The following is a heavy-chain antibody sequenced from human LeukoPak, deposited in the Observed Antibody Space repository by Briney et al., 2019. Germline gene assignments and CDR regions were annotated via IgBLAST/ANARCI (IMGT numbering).Heavy chain of an antibody. Sequence: SETLSLTCAVYGGSFSGYYWSWIRQPPGKGLEWIGEINHSGSTNYNPSLKSRVTISVDTSKNQFSLKLSSVTAADTAVHYCARGGSGYSYGPYYYGMDVWGQGTTVTVSS. D-gene: IGHD5-18*01. CDR3: ARGGSGYSYGPYYYGMDV. CDR1: GGSFSGYY. V-gene: IGHV4-34*01. J-gene: IGHJ6*02. CDR2: INHSGST.